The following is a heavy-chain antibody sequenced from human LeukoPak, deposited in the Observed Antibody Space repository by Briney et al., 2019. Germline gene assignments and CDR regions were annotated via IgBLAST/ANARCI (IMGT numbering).Heavy chain of an antibody. Sequence: SETLSLTCTVSGGSISSSSYYWGWIRQPPGKGLEWIGRIYTSGSTNYNPSLKSRVTMSVDTSENQFSLKLSSVTAADTAVYYCARDFLYYYDSSGYYPWYYYYYMDVWGKGTTVTISS. V-gene: IGHV4-39*07. J-gene: IGHJ6*03. CDR1: GGSISSSSYY. CDR3: ARDFLYYYDSSGYYPWYYYYYMDV. CDR2: IYTSGST. D-gene: IGHD3-22*01.